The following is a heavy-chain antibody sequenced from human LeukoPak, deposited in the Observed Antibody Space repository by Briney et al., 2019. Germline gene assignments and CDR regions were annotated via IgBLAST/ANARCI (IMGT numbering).Heavy chain of an antibody. J-gene: IGHJ3*02. V-gene: IGHV3-23*01. CDR1: GFTLSSYA. D-gene: IGHD6-13*01. CDR3: AKRGSSSKGAFDI. CDR2: ISGSGSST. Sequence: PPGGSLRLSCAASGFTLSSYAMSWVRQAPGKGLEWVSAISGSGSSTYYADSVKGRFTISRDNSKNTLYLQMNSLRAEDTAVYYCAKRGSSSKGAFDIWGQGTMVTVSS.